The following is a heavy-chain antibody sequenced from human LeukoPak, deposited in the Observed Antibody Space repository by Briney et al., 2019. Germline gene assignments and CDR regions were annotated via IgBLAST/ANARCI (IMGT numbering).Heavy chain of an antibody. CDR3: ARVHRIAAPPHAFDI. D-gene: IGHD6-13*01. V-gene: IGHV3-53*01. J-gene: IGHJ3*02. CDR1: GFTVSNNY. CDR2: IYSGGST. Sequence: GGSLRLSCAASGFTVSNNYMTWVRQAPGKGLEWVSVIYSGGSTYYADSVKGRFTISRDNSKNTLYLQMNSLRAEDTAVYHCARVHRIAAPPHAFDIWGQGTMVTVSS.